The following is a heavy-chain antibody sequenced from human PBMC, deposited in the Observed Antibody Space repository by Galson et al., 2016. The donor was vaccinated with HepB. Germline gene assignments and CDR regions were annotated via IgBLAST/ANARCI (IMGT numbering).Heavy chain of an antibody. J-gene: IGHJ5*02. CDR3: VRGIDP. Sequence: SLRLSCAASGFTFTDYYMSWIRQAPGKGLEWLSYISATGIRTYYADSVKGRFTISRANTKNSLYRQMNSLRVEDTAVYYCVRGIDPWGQGTLVTVSS. CDR2: ISATGIRT. CDR1: GFTFTDYY. V-gene: IGHV3-11*01.